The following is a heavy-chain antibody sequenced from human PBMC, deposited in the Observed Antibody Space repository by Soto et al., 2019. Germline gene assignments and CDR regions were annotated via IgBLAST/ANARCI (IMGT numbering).Heavy chain of an antibody. CDR3: AREPNYGSVSYTDY. J-gene: IGHJ4*02. CDR2: IYYSGST. Sequence: QVQLQESGPGLVKPSQTLSLTCTVSGGSISSGGHYWSWIRQHPGKGLEWIGYIYYSGSTYYNPSLKRRVTLSVDTSKNQFSLKLSSVTAADTAVYYCAREPNYGSVSYTDYWGQGTLVTVSS. D-gene: IGHD3-10*01. CDR1: GGSISSGGHY. V-gene: IGHV4-31*03.